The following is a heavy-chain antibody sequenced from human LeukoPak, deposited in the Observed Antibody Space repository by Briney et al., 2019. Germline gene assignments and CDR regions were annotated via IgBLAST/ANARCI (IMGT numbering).Heavy chain of an antibody. CDR1: GGSFSGYY. Sequence: SETLSLTCAVYGGSFSGYYWSWIRQPPGKGLEWIGEINHSGSTNYNPSLKSRVTISVDTSKNQFSLKLSSVTAADTAVYYCARGAMTTVTEQFDPWGQGTLVTVSS. V-gene: IGHV4-34*01. CDR2: INHSGST. J-gene: IGHJ5*02. CDR3: ARGAMTTVTEQFDP. D-gene: IGHD4-17*01.